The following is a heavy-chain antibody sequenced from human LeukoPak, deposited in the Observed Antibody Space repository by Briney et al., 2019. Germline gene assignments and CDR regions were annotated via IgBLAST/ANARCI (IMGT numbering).Heavy chain of an antibody. CDR2: IYYSGST. D-gene: IGHD1-26*01. J-gene: IGHJ4*02. CDR3: ARGALGAHPVDY. V-gene: IGHV4-59*01. Sequence: SETLSLTCTVSGDPISSSFWNWIRQPPGQRLEWIGNIYYSGSTNYNPALKSRVTFSVDTTKNQVSLKLSSATAADTAVYYCARGALGAHPVDYWGQGTLVIVSS. CDR1: GDPISSSF.